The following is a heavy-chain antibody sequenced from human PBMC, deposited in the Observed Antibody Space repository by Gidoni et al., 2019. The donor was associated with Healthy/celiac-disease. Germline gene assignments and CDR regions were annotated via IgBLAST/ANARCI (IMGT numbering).Heavy chain of an antibody. V-gene: IGHV3-23*01. CDR2: ISGSGGST. Sequence: EVQLLESGGGLVQPGGSLRLSCAASGFTFSSYAMSWVRQAPGKGLEWVAAISGSGGSTYYADSVKGRFTISRDNSKNTLYLQMNSLRAEDTAVYYCAKGGGSSWKTNWFDPWGQGTLVTVSS. D-gene: IGHD6-13*01. CDR3: AKGGGSSWKTNWFDP. J-gene: IGHJ5*02. CDR1: GFTFSSYA.